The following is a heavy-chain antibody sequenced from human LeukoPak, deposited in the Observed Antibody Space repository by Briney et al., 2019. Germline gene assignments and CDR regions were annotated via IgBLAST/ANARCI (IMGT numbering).Heavy chain of an antibody. J-gene: IGHJ4*02. V-gene: IGHV3-30*04. Sequence: GTSLRLSRTSSGFTYNKYDMHWVRQAPGKGLEGVTLISHDGSQEHYADSVKGRFTISRDNSKQTVYLQMNSLKSEDTALYYCARKYTTRYYSVDYWGQGSLVTVSS. D-gene: IGHD1-26*01. CDR3: ARKYTTRYYSVDY. CDR1: GFTYNKYD. CDR2: ISHDGSQE.